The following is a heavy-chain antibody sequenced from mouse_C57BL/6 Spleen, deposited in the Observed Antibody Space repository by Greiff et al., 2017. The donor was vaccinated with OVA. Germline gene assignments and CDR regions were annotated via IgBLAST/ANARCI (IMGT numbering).Heavy chain of an antibody. V-gene: IGHV5-9*01. CDR3: ASHYYGSSYHFDY. D-gene: IGHD1-1*01. CDR2: ISGGGGNT. CDR1: GFTFSSYT. Sequence: LVESGGGLVKPGGSLQLSCAASGFTFSSYTMSWVRQTPEKRLEWVATISGGGGNTYYPDSVKGRFTISRDNAKNTLYLQMSSLRSEDTALYYCASHYYGSSYHFDYWGQGTTLTVSS. J-gene: IGHJ2*01.